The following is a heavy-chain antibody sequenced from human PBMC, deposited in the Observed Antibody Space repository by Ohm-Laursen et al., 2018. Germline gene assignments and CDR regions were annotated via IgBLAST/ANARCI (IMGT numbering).Heavy chain of an antibody. CDR1: GFIFRNFG. V-gene: IGHV3-7*01. CDR3: SKSMDV. Sequence: SLRLSCAAPGFIFRNFGMHWVRQAPGKGLEWVATIKQDGSEKYYVDSVKGRFTISRDNAKSSLYLQMNSLRAEDTAVYYCSKSMDVWGQGTTVTVSS. J-gene: IGHJ6*02. CDR2: IKQDGSEK.